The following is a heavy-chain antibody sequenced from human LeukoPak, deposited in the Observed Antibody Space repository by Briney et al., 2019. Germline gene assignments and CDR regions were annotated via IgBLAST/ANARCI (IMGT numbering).Heavy chain of an antibody. CDR3: ARRRQGLTTVSDAFDI. CDR1: GYSFTSYW. V-gene: IGHV5-51*01. J-gene: IGHJ3*02. D-gene: IGHD1-14*01. Sequence: GESLKISCKGSGYSFTSYWIGWVRQMPGKGLEWMGIIYPGDSDTRYSPSFQGQVTISADKSISTAYLQWSSLKASDTAMYYCARRRQGLTTVSDAFDIWGQGTMVTVSS. CDR2: IYPGDSDT.